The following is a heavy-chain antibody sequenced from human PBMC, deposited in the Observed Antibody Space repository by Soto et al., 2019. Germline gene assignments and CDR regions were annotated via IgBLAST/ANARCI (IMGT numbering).Heavy chain of an antibody. J-gene: IGHJ5*02. CDR3: ARAIRGAVDGTHTVGWFDP. V-gene: IGHV1-18*01. CDR1: GYTFTSYG. D-gene: IGHD6-19*01. Sequence: QVQLVQSGAEVKKHGASVKVSCQASGYTFTSYGISWVRQAPGQGLEWMGWISAYNGNTNYAQKLQGRVTMTTDTSTSTAYMELRSLGSDDTAVYYCARAIRGAVDGTHTVGWFDPWGQGTLFTVSS. CDR2: ISAYNGNT.